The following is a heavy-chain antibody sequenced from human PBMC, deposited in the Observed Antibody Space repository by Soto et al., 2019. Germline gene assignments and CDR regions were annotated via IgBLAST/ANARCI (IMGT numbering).Heavy chain of an antibody. CDR1: GGSISSGGNY. V-gene: IGHV4-31*03. D-gene: IGHD2-15*01. Sequence: QVQLQESGPGLVKPSQTLSLTCTVSGGSISSGGNYWSWIRQHPGKGLEWIGYIYYSGSTYYNPSLTSRVTISVDTSKNQFSLQLSSVTAADTAVYYCARDPSVANYWYFDLWGRGTLVTVSS. CDR2: IYYSGST. CDR3: ARDPSVANYWYFDL. J-gene: IGHJ2*01.